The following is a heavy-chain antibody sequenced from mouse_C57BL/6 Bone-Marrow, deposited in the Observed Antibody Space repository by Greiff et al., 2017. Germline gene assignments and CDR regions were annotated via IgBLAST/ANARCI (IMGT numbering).Heavy chain of an antibody. CDR1: GYAFTNYL. CDR3: ARGGLYGDY. CDR2: INPGSGGT. D-gene: IGHD3-3*01. J-gene: IGHJ2*01. Sequence: QVQLQQSGAELVRPGTSVKVSCKASGYAFTNYLIEWVKQRPGQGLEWIGVINPGSGGTNYNEKFKGKATLTAAKSSSTAYMQLSSLTSEDSAVYFCARGGLYGDYWGQGTTLTVSS. V-gene: IGHV1-54*01.